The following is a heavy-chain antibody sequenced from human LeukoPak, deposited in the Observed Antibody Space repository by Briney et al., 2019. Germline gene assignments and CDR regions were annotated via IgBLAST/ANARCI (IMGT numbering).Heavy chain of an antibody. D-gene: IGHD5-18*01. CDR2: INHSGST. V-gene: IGHV4-34*01. CDR3: ARRGGYSSLYYFDY. Sequence: PSETLSLTCAVYGGSFSGYYWSWIRQPPGKGLEWIGEINHSGSTNYNPSLKSRVTISLDTSNNQFSLKLTSVTAADTAVYYCARRGGYSSLYYFDYWGQGTLVTVSS. J-gene: IGHJ4*02. CDR1: GGSFSGYY.